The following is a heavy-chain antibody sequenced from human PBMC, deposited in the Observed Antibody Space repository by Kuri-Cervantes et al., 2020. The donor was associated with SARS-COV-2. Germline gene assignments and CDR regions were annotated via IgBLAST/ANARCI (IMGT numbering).Heavy chain of an antibody. CDR1: GGSISRTKYY. D-gene: IGHD4-17*01. CDR2: IFYGGST. V-gene: IGHV4-39*01. Sequence: GSLRLSCTVSGGSISRTKYYWGWIRQPPGKGLEWIGSIFYGGSTYYNPSLKSRVTLSVDTSKNQFSLKLSSVTAADTAVYYCARQDYGDTEFDSWGQGILVTVSS. CDR3: ARQDYGDTEFDS. J-gene: IGHJ4*02.